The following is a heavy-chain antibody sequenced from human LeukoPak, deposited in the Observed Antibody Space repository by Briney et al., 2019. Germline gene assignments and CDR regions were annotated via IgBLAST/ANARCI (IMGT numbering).Heavy chain of an antibody. CDR2: INKDGSIT. D-gene: IGHD2-2*01. Sequence: GGSLRLSCVASGFTFSNYWMHWVRQAPGEGPEWVSRINKDGSITNFADSVKGRFTISRDNAKNTVYLQMNSLRVEDTAVYYCARGASARQDFWGQGTLVTVSS. CDR1: GFTFSNYW. J-gene: IGHJ4*02. CDR3: ARGASARQDF. V-gene: IGHV3-74*01.